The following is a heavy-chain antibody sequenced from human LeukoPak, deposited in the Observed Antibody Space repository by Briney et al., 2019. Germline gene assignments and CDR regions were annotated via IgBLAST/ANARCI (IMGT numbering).Heavy chain of an antibody. CDR2: VSLSGLT. CDR3: SRENGAFSPFGY. J-gene: IGHJ4*02. V-gene: IGHV4-4*02. CDR1: GGSITSTNW. Sequence: SGTLSLTCGVSGGSITSTNWWSWVRQPPGQGLEWIGEVSLSGLTDYNPSLSSRIIMALDTSKNHLSLHLTSVTAADTAVYYCSRENGAFSPFGYWGQGYLVTVLS. D-gene: IGHD2-8*01.